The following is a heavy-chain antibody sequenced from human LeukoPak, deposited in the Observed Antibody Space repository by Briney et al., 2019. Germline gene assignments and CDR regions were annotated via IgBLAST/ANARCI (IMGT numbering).Heavy chain of an antibody. CDR3: ASQGGKRDY. CDR2: IIPIFGTA. CDR1: GGTFSSYA. V-gene: IGHV1-69*13. J-gene: IGHJ4*02. Sequence: SVKVSCKASGGTFSSYAISWVRQAPGQGLEWMGGIIPIFGTANYAQKFQGRVTITADESMSTAYMELSNLRSEDTAVYYCASQGGKRDYWGQGTLVTVSS.